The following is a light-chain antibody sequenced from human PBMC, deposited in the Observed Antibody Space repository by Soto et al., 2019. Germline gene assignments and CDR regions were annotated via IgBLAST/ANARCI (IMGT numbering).Light chain of an antibody. J-gene: IGKJ2*01. Sequence: IQMTQSPSTLSASVGDRVTITCWASQSISSWLAWYQQKPGKAPKLLIYDVSTLQSGVPSRFSGSGSGTELSLTISNLQPEDFAIYYCQQYNGYPYTFGQGPKLDIK. CDR1: QSISSW. CDR2: DVS. V-gene: IGKV1-5*01. CDR3: QQYNGYPYT.